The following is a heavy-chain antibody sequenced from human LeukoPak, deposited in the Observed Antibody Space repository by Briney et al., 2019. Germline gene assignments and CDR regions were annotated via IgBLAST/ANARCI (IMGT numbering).Heavy chain of an antibody. J-gene: IGHJ4*02. Sequence: GGSLRLSCTASGFTFSSYWMHWVRQAPGKGLVWVSRINSDGGSTSYADSVKGRFTISRDNAKNTLYLKMNSLRAEDTAVYYCARRIQGMAPYYFDYWGQGTLVTVSS. V-gene: IGHV3-74*01. D-gene: IGHD5-24*01. CDR2: INSDGGST. CDR1: GFTFSSYW. CDR3: ARRIQGMAPYYFDY.